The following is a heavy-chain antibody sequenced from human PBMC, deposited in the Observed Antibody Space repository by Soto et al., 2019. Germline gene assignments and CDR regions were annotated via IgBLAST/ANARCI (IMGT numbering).Heavy chain of an antibody. CDR1: GFSLSTSGMC. V-gene: IGHV2-70*11. D-gene: IGHD5-18*01. CDR2: IDWDDDK. J-gene: IGHJ4*02. Sequence: SGPTLVNPTQTLTLTCTFSGFSLSTSGMCVSWIRQPPGKALEWLARIDWDDDKYYSTSLKTRLTISKDTSKNQVVLTMTNMEPVDTATYYCARNRGYRYGYDYWGQGTLVTVSS. CDR3: ARNRGYRYGYDY.